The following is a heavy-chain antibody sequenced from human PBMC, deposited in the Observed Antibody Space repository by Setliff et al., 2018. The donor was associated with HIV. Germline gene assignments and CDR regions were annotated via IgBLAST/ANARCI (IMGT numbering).Heavy chain of an antibody. D-gene: IGHD3-3*02. CDR2: IIPILGPA. V-gene: IGHV1-69*13. CDR3: ARGLGNFVPGLIGYFDY. Sequence: WASVKVSCKASGGSFSSYAISWVRQAPGQGIEWMGGIIPILGPANYAQKFQSRVTITAGEYTTTSYMELRHLRSEDTAIYYCARGLGNFVPGLIGYFDYWGQGTLVTVSS. J-gene: IGHJ4*02. CDR1: GGSFSSYA.